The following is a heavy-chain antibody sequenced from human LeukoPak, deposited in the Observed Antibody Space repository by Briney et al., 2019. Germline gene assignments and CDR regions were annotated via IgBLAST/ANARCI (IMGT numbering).Heavy chain of an antibody. CDR2: ISGSGGST. D-gene: IGHD3-9*01. J-gene: IGHJ4*02. Sequence: GGSLRLSCAASGFTFSSYAMSWVRQAPGKGLEWVSAISGSGGSTYYADSVKGRFTISRDNSKNTLYLQMNSLRAEDTAVYYCAKSRADHYYDILTGPRYYFDYRGQGTLVTVSS. CDR1: GFTFSSYA. CDR3: AKSRADHYYDILTGPRYYFDY. V-gene: IGHV3-23*01.